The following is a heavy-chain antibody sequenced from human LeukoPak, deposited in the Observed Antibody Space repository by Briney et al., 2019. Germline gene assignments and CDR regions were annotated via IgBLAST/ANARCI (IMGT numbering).Heavy chain of an antibody. J-gene: IGHJ3*02. V-gene: IGHV3-53*04. Sequence: PGGSLRLSCAASGFTVSSNYMSWVRQAPGKGLEWVSVIYSGGSTYYADSVKGRFTISRQNSKNTLDLQMNSLRPEDTAVYYCARGGEFEAFDIWGQGTMVTVSS. CDR1: GFTVSSNY. D-gene: IGHD3-16*01. CDR3: ARGGEFEAFDI. CDR2: IYSGGST.